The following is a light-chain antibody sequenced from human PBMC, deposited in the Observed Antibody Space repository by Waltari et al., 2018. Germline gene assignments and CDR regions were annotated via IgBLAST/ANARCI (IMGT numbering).Light chain of an antibody. CDR1: SSDVGGYNY. Sequence: QSALTQPRSVSGSPGQSVTISCTGTSSDVGGYNYVSWYQHLPGKAPKLLIYDVTKWPSGVPDRFSGSKSGNTASLTISGLLGEDEADYYCCSYGGSSWVFGGGTKLTVL. CDR3: CSYGGSSWV. J-gene: IGLJ3*02. CDR2: DVT. V-gene: IGLV2-11*01.